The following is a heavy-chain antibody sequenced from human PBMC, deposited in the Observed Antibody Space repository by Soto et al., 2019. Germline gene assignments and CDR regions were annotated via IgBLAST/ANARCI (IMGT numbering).Heavy chain of an antibody. CDR3: ARDATEYYYYYYGMDV. J-gene: IGHJ6*02. CDR1: GFTFSSYA. D-gene: IGHD2-21*02. Sequence: PGGSLRLSCAASGFTFSSYAMHWVRQAPGKGLEWVAVISYDGSNKYYADSVKGRFTISRDNSKNTLYLQMNSLRAEDTAVYYCARDATEYYYYYYGMDVWGQGTTVTVSS. CDR2: ISYDGSNK. V-gene: IGHV3-30-3*01.